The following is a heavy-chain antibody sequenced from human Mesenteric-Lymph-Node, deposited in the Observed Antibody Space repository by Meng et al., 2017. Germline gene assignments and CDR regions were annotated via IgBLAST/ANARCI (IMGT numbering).Heavy chain of an antibody. Sequence: GESLKISCAASGFTFSKYALHWVRQAPGKGLEWVANIKQDGSEKYYVDSVKGRFTISRDNAKGSLYLQMNSLRADDTAVYYCARYSGSFFWGQGTLVTVSS. CDR3: ARYSGSFF. D-gene: IGHD1-26*01. V-gene: IGHV3-7*01. J-gene: IGHJ4*02. CDR2: IKQDGSEK. CDR1: GFTFSKYA.